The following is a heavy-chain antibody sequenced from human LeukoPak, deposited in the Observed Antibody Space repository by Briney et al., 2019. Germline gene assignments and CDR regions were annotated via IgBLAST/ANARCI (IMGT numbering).Heavy chain of an antibody. CDR2: IIPIFGTA. CDR1: GGTFSSYA. V-gene: IGHV1-69*05. Sequence: SVKVSCKASGGTFSSYAISWVRQAPGQGLEWMGGIIPIFGTANYAQKFQGRVTITTDECTSTAYMELSSLRSEDTAVYYCARVGLRFLECPPSASDIWGQGTMVTVSS. CDR3: ARVGLRFLECPPSASDI. D-gene: IGHD3-3*01. J-gene: IGHJ3*02.